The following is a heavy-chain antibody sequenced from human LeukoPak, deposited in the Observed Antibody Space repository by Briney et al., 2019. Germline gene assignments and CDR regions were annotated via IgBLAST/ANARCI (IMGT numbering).Heavy chain of an antibody. V-gene: IGHV1-2*06. D-gene: IGHD3-22*01. CDR2: INPNSGGT. CDR1: GYTFTGYY. CDR3: ARIYKKYYYDSSGYYSY. Sequence: ASVKVSCTASGYTFTGYYMHWVRQAPGQGLEWMGRINPNSGGTNYAQKFQGRVTMTRDTSISTAYMGLSRLRSDDTAVYYCARIYKKYYYDSSGYYSYWGQGTLVTVSS. J-gene: IGHJ4*02.